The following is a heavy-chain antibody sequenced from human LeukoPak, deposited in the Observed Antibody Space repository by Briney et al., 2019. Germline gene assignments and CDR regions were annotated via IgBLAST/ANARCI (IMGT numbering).Heavy chain of an antibody. J-gene: IGHJ4*02. CDR3: ARRSGYGGYYFDY. V-gene: IGHV1-46*01. D-gene: IGHD5-12*01. CDR1: GYTFINYY. Sequence: ASVKVSCKASGYTFINYYMHWVRQAPGQGLEWMGGIIPIFGTANYAQKFQGRVTMTRDTSTSTVYMELSSLRSEDTAVYYCARRSGYGGYYFDYWGQGTLVTVSS. CDR2: IIPIFGTA.